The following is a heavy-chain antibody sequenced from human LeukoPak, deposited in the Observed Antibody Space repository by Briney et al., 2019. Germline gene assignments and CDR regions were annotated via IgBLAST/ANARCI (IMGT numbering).Heavy chain of an antibody. CDR3: AKDRRGYSYGYRFFDY. J-gene: IGHJ4*02. CDR1: GFTFSSYG. CDR2: IRYDGSNK. Sequence: SGGSLTLSCAASGFTFSSYGMHWVRQAPGKGLEWVAFIRYDGSNKYYADSVKGRFTISRDNSKNTLYLQMNSLRAEDTAVYYCAKDRRGYSYGYRFFDYWGQGTLVTVSS. V-gene: IGHV3-30*02. D-gene: IGHD5-18*01.